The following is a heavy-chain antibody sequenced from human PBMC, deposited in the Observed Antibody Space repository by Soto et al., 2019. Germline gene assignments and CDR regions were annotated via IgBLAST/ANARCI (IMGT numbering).Heavy chain of an antibody. CDR1: GGSISSYY. CDR3: AKALLTGVALDY. CDR2: IYYSGST. J-gene: IGHJ4*02. Sequence: SETLSLTCTVSGGSISSYYWSWIRQPPGKGLEWIGYIYYSGSTNYNPSLKSRVTISVDTSKNQFSLKLSSVTAAGTAVYYCAKALLTGVALDYWGQGTLVTVSS. D-gene: IGHD7-27*01. V-gene: IGHV4-59*01.